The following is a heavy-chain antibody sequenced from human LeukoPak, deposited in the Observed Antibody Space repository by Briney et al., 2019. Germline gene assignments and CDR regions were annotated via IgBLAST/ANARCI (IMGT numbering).Heavy chain of an antibody. J-gene: IGHJ1*01. CDR1: GNNLREVS. Sequence: GASVKVSCKIFGNNLREVSMNWVRQGPGKGLEWMGGFDPEEGRTLYAQKFQGRVTTTEDTSSDTAYCTLRGGMICVNGVCPEYFNHWGQGTLVSVPS. CDR2: FDPEEGRT. D-gene: IGHD2-8*01. CDR3: YFNH. V-gene: IGHV1-24*01.